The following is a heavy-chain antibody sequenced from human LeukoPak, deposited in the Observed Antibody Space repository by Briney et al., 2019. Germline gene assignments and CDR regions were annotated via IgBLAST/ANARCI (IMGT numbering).Heavy chain of an antibody. CDR3: ARSAAARRPNFDY. V-gene: IGHV1-2*02. CDR2: VNPNSGGT. CDR1: GYILTGYY. Sequence: GASVKVSCKASGYILTGYYMHWVRQAPGQGLEWMGWVNPNSGGTNYAQKFQGRVTMTRDTSISTAYMELSRLRSDDTAVYYCARSAAARRPNFDYWGQGTLVTVSS. J-gene: IGHJ4*02. D-gene: IGHD6-6*01.